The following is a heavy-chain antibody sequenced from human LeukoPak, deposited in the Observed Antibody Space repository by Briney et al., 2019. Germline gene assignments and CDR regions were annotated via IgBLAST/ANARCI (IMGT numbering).Heavy chain of an antibody. CDR3: AKRGLGDREAFDI. D-gene: IGHD2-21*02. CDR1: GFTFSSYS. Sequence: GGSLRLSCAASGFTFSSYSMNWVRQAPGKGLEWVSSISSSSSYIYYADSVKGRFTISRDNAKNSLYLQMNSLRAEDTAVYYCAKRGLGDREAFDIWGQGTMVTVSS. J-gene: IGHJ3*02. V-gene: IGHV3-21*04. CDR2: ISSSSSYI.